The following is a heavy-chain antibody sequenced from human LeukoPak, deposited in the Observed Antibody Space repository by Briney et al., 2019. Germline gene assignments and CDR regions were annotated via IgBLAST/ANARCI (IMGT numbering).Heavy chain of an antibody. CDR2: INTNAGNL. D-gene: IGHD3-22*01. J-gene: IGHJ4*02. CDR3: ARGEWLLQD. V-gene: IGHV7-4-1*02. CDR1: GYTFINHA. Sequence: GASVKVSCKASGYTFINHAMNWVRQAPGQGLEWMGWINTNAGNLTYAQGFTGRFVFSLDTSVSTAYLEISSLKAEDTAVYYCARGEWLLQDWGQGTLVTVSS.